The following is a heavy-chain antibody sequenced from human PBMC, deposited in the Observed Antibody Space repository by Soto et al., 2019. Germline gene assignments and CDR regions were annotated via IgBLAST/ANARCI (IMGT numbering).Heavy chain of an antibody. CDR3: ARELLGYYYGMDV. J-gene: IGHJ6*02. CDR1: GFTFSSYA. V-gene: IGHV3-30-3*01. Sequence: QVQLVESGGGVVQPGRSLRLSCAASGFTFSSYAMHWVRQAPGKGLEWVAVISYDGSNKYYADSVKGRFTISRDNSKNTLYLQMNSLRAEDTAVYYCARELLGYYYGMDVWGHGTTVTVSS. D-gene: IGHD2-15*01. CDR2: ISYDGSNK.